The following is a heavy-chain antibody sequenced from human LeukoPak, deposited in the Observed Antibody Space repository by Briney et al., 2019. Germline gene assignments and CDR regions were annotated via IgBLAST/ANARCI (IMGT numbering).Heavy chain of an antibody. Sequence: ASVKVSCKASGYSFNSYGISWVRQTPGQGLEWMGWISVHNGNTNYAQKFQGRVIMTTDTSTSTAYMELRSLRSDDTAAYYCAREVRGITGTTYYFDYWGQGTLVTVSS. V-gene: IGHV1-18*01. CDR2: ISVHNGNT. CDR3: AREVRGITGTTYYFDY. D-gene: IGHD1-7*01. J-gene: IGHJ4*02. CDR1: GYSFNSYG.